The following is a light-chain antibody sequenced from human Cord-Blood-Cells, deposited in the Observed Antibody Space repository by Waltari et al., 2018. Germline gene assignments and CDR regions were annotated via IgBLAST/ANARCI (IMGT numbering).Light chain of an antibody. CDR1: QSISSW. V-gene: IGKV1-5*01. J-gene: IGKJ5*01. CDR2: DAS. Sequence: DIQMTQSPSTLSASVGDRVTITCRDSQSISSWLAWYQQKPGKAPKLLIYDASSLESGVPSRFSGSGSRTEFTLTISSLQPDDFATYYCQQYNSYPITFGQGTRLEIK. CDR3: QQYNSYPIT.